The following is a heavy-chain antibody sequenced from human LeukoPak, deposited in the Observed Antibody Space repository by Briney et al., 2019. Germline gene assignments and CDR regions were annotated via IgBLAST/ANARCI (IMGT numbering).Heavy chain of an antibody. D-gene: IGHD6-13*01. CDR2: ISSSSSYI. V-gene: IGHV3-21*06. CDR3: AREGLAAAGLDY. CDR1: GFTFSTYS. Sequence: GGSLRLSCAASGFTFSTYSMNWVRQAPGKGLEWVSSISSSSSYIYYADSVKGRFTISRDNAKNSLYLQVNSLRAEDTAVYFCAREGLAAAGLDYWGQGTLVTVSS. J-gene: IGHJ4*02.